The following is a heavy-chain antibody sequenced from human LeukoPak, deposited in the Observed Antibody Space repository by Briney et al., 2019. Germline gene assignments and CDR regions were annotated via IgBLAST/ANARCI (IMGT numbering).Heavy chain of an antibody. CDR3: AKSPRGSWYPFDY. CDR2: ISGTVGTT. CDR1: GFTFSSYS. J-gene: IGHJ4*02. Sequence: SGRSLRLSWAAAGFTFSSYSMSWVRQAAGKVLGWVAAISGTVGTTYYADSVKGRFTISRDNSKNTLYLQMNSLRAEDTAVYYCAKSPRGSWYPFDYWGQGTLVTVSS. V-gene: IGHV3-23*01. D-gene: IGHD6-13*01.